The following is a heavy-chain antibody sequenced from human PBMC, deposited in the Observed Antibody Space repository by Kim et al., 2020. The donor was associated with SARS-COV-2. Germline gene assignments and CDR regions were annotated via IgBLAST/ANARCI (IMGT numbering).Heavy chain of an antibody. D-gene: IGHD6-13*01. CDR3: AHTSMAAAGTCFDY. J-gene: IGHJ4*02. Sequence: SPSLKSRLTITTDTSKNQVVLTMTNIDPVDTATYYCAHTSMAAAGTCFDYWGQGTLVTVSS. V-gene: IGHV2-5*01.